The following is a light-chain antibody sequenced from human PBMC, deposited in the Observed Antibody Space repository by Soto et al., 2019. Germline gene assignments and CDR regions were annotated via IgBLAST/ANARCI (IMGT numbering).Light chain of an antibody. J-gene: IGKJ1*01. CDR3: QQYNNWLST. Sequence: EIVLTQSPATLSLSPWERATLSCRASQSVSSYLAWYQQKPGQAPRLLIYGASTRATGIPARFSGSGSGTEFTLTIDSLQSEDFAVYYCQQYNNWLSTFGQGTKVDIK. CDR2: GAS. CDR1: QSVSSY. V-gene: IGKV3-15*01.